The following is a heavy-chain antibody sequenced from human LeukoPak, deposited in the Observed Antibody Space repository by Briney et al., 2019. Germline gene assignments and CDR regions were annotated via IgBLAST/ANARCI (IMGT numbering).Heavy chain of an antibody. CDR3: ARDHCSSTSCYPNTAIDY. Sequence: PGRSLRLSCAASGFTFSSYAMHWVRQAPGKGLEWVAVISYDGSNKYYADSVKGRFTISRDNSKNTLYLQMNSLRAEDTALYYCARDHCSSTSCYPNTAIDYWGQGTLVTVSS. CDR1: GFTFSSYA. J-gene: IGHJ4*02. V-gene: IGHV3-30-3*01. CDR2: ISYDGSNK. D-gene: IGHD2-2*01.